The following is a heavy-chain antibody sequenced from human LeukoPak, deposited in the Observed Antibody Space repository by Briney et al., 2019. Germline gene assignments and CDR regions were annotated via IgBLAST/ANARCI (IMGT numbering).Heavy chain of an antibody. CDR2: ISDSGSST. CDR3: AKRSCSGGGCNFDY. CDR1: GFTFSSYA. D-gene: IGHD2-15*01. Sequence: PGGSLRLSCAASGFTFSSYAMSWVRQAPGKGLEWVSAISDSGSSTKYADSVKGLFTISRDNSKNTLYLQMNSLRAEDTAIYYCAKRSCSGGGCNFDYWGQGTLVTVSS. V-gene: IGHV3-23*01. J-gene: IGHJ4*02.